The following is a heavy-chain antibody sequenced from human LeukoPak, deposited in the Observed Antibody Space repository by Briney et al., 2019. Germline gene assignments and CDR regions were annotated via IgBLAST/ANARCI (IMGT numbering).Heavy chain of an antibody. CDR1: GFPFSALG. J-gene: IGHJ4*01. D-gene: IGHD1-14*01. CDR2: IGSDGDGT. CDR3: VSPVFINF. V-gene: IGHV3-64D*06. Sequence: GGSLRLSCSASGFPFSALGMHWVRQAPGKGLEHVSTIGSDGDGTYYADSVKDRFIISRDNSKNAVYLQMSSLRPEDTAVYYCVSPVFINFWGQGTLVTVSS.